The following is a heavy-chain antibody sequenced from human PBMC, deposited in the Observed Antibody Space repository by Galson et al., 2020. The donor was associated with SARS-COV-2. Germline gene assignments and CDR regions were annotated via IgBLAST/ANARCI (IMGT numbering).Heavy chain of an antibody. CDR3: ASPYLAAASFFGAFDL. Sequence: GGSLRLSCAASGFIFTNYEINWVRQAPGKGLEWLSYISDTGTNIYYADSVKGRFTISRDNTKNSVYLQMTSVRAEDTAVYYCASPYLAAASFFGAFDLWGRGTIVTVSS. D-gene: IGHD6-13*01. V-gene: IGHV3-48*03. CDR2: ISDTGTNI. CDR1: GFIFTNYE. J-gene: IGHJ3*01.